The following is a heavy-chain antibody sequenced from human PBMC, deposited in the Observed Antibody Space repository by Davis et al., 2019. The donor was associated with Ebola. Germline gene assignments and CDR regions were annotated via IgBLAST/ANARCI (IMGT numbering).Heavy chain of an antibody. V-gene: IGHV3-21*04. Sequence: GESLKISCAASGFTFSYSGMHWVRQAPGKGLEWVSSISSTSTYVTYADSVKGRFTISRDNAKSTLYLQMNSLRAEDTAVYYCARGSRNMDVWGQGTTVTVSS. J-gene: IGHJ6*02. CDR2: ISSTSTYV. CDR1: GFTFSYSG. CDR3: ARGSRNMDV.